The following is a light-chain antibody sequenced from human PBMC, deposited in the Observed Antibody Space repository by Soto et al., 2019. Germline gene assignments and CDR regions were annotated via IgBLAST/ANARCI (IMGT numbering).Light chain of an antibody. J-gene: IGKJ2*01. V-gene: IGKV3-20*01. CDR2: GAS. Sequence: EIVLTQSPGTLSLSPGERATLSCRASQSVSSGYLAWYQQKPGQAPRLLIYGASSRATGIPDRFSGSGSGTDFTITISRLEHEDFAVYYCQQYGSSPETFGQGTKLEIK. CDR1: QSVSSGY. CDR3: QQYGSSPET.